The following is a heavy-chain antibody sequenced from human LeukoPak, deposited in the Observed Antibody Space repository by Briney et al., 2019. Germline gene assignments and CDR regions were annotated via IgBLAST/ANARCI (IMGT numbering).Heavy chain of an antibody. Sequence: PGGSLRLSCAASGFSFSTYTMTWVRQAPGKGLEWVSSITPTSTYIYYADSVKGRFTVSRDNANNSLYLQMHSLRAEDTAVYYCARVMDTAMFDGPDAFDIWGQGTMVTVSS. CDR2: ITPTSTYI. D-gene: IGHD5-18*01. J-gene: IGHJ3*02. V-gene: IGHV3-21*01. CDR1: GFSFSTYT. CDR3: ARVMDTAMFDGPDAFDI.